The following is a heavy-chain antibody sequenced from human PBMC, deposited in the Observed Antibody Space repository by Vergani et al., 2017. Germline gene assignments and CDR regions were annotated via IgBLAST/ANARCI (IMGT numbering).Heavy chain of an antibody. D-gene: IGHD2-2*01. CDR2: IIPIFGTA. CDR3: AIHKLGYCSSTSCYAFDY. CDR1: GGTFSSYA. J-gene: IGHJ4*02. V-gene: IGHV1-69*01. Sequence: QVQLVQSGAEVKKPGSSVKVSCKASGGTFSSYAISWVRQAPGQGLEWMGGIIPIFGTANYAQKFQGRVTITADESTSTAYMELSSLRSEDTAVYYCAIHKLGYCSSTSCYAFDYWGQGTLVTVSS.